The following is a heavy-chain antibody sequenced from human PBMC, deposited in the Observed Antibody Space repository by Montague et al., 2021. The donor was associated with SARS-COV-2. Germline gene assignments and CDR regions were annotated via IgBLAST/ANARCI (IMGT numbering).Heavy chain of an antibody. CDR3: ARVGRQQLVRLPGMGV. CDR1: GGSISSSSYY. Sequence: SETLSLTCTVSGGSISSSSYYWGWIRQPPGKGLEWIGSIYYSGSTYYNPSLKSRVTISVDTSKNQFSLKLSSVAAADTAVYYCARVGRQQLVRLPGMGVWGQGTTVTVPS. CDR2: IYYSGST. J-gene: IGHJ6*02. V-gene: IGHV4-39*07. D-gene: IGHD6-13*01.